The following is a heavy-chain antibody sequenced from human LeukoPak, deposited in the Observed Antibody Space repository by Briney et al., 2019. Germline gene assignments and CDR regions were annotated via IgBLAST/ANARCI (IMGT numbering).Heavy chain of an antibody. CDR1: GYTFTSYD. Sequence: ASVKVSCKASGYTFTSYDINWARQATGQGLEWMGWMNPNSGNTGYAQKFQGRVTITRNTSISTAYMELSSLRSEDTAVYYCARAKIGDYDFWRAALDAFDIWGQGTMVTVSS. V-gene: IGHV1-8*03. CDR2: MNPNSGNT. CDR3: ARAKIGDYDFWRAALDAFDI. D-gene: IGHD3-3*01. J-gene: IGHJ3*02.